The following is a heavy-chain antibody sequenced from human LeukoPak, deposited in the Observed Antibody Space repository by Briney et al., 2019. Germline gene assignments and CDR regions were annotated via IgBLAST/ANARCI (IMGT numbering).Heavy chain of an antibody. Sequence: GGSLRLSCAASGFTFRSYAMSSVRQAPGKGLEWVSAISGGGGSTYYADSVKGRFTISRDNSKNTLYLQMNSLRAEDTAVYYCAKLPLELLFFDYWGQGTLVTVSS. CDR2: ISGGGGST. V-gene: IGHV3-23*01. D-gene: IGHD1-7*01. CDR1: GFTFRSYA. J-gene: IGHJ4*02. CDR3: AKLPLELLFFDY.